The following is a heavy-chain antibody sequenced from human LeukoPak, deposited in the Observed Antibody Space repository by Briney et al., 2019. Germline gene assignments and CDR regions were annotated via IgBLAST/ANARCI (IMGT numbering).Heavy chain of an antibody. CDR2: IYYSGST. D-gene: IGHD3-22*01. CDR3: ARDWCYYDSSGDCWFDP. J-gene: IGHJ5*02. V-gene: IGHV4-39*06. CDR1: GGSISSSSYY. Sequence: SETLSLTCPVSGGSISSSSYYWGWIRQPPGKGLEWIGCIYYSGSTYYNPSLKSRVTISVDTSKNQFAQKLSSVTAADTAVYYCARDWCYYDSSGDCWFDPWGQGTLVTVSS.